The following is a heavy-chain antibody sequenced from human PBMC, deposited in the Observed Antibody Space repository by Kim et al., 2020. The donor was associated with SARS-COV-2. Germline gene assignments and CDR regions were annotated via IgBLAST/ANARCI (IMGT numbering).Heavy chain of an antibody. J-gene: IGHJ6*02. CDR1: GFDFSDYY. CDR2: ISDRGTTT. CDR3: ARGFYSGYDYGLDV. V-gene: IGHV3-11*01. D-gene: IGHD4-4*01. Sequence: GGSLRLSCAASGFDFSDYYMTWIRHTPGKGLEWLSYISDRGTTTYYADSAKARFTISRDNAKKSLFLQMISVRVEDTALYYWARGFYSGYDYGLDVWGQGATVIVS.